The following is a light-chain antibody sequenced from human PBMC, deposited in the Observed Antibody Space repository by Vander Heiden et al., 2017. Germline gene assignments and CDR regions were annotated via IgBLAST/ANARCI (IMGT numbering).Light chain of an antibody. J-gene: IGKJ4*01. CDR2: DAS. V-gene: IGKV3-11*01. CDR3: QQRCNWPPFT. CDR1: QSVSSY. Sequence: EIVLTQSPATLSLSPGERATLSCRASQSVSSYLAWYQQKPGQAPRLLIYDASNRATGIPARFSGSGSGTDFTLTISSLEPEDFAVYYCQQRCNWPPFTFGGGTKAEIK.